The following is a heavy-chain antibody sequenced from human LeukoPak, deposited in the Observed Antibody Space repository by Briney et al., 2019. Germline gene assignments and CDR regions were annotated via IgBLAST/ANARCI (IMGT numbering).Heavy chain of an antibody. J-gene: IGHJ4*02. CDR1: GFTFSSYG. Sequence: GGSLRLSCAASGFTFSSYGMHWVRQAPGKGLEWVAFIRYDGSNKYYADSVKGRFTISRDNSKNTLYLQMNSLRAEDTAVYYCARDLYLSYYDSSGLDYWGQGTLVTVSS. CDR3: ARDLYLSYYDSSGLDY. V-gene: IGHV3-30*02. CDR2: IRYDGSNK. D-gene: IGHD3-22*01.